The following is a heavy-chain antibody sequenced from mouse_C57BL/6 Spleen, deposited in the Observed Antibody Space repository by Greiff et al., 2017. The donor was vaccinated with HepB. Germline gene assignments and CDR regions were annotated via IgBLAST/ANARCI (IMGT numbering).Heavy chain of an antibody. CDR1: GYSITSGYD. Sequence: EVMLVESGPGMVKPSQSLSLTCTVTGYSITSGYDWHWIRHFPGNKLEWMGYISYSGSTNYNPSLKSRISITHDTSKNHFFLKLNSVTTEDTATYYCARKSSYFYYFDYWGQGTTLTVSS. D-gene: IGHD1-1*01. J-gene: IGHJ2*01. CDR3: ARKSSYFYYFDY. CDR2: ISYSGST. V-gene: IGHV3-1*01.